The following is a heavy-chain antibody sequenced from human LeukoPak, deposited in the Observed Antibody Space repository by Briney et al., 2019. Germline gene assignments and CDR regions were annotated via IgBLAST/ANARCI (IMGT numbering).Heavy chain of an antibody. J-gene: IGHJ5*02. CDR1: GFTLSSYW. Sequence: AGGSLRLSCAASGFTLSSYWMHWVRQAPGKGLVWVSRINSDGSSTSYADSVKGRFTISRDNAKNTLYLQMNSLRAEDTAVYYCARVPYYDDTDNWFDPWGQGTLVTVSS. D-gene: IGHD3-22*01. CDR2: INSDGSST. CDR3: ARVPYYDDTDNWFDP. V-gene: IGHV3-74*01.